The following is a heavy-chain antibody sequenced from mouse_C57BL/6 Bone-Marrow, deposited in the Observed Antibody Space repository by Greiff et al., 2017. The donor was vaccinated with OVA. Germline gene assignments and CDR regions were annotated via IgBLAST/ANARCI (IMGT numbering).Heavy chain of an antibody. D-gene: IGHD1-1*01. CDR1: GYTFTSYW. Sequence: QVQLKQPGAELVKPGASVKLSCKASGYTFTSYWMQWVKQRPGQGLEWIGEIDPSDSYTNYNQKFKGKATLTVDTSSSTAYMQLSSLTSEDSAVYYCAYYYGSSDVGYFDVWGTGTTVTVSS. CDR2: IDPSDSYT. CDR3: AYYYGSSDVGYFDV. V-gene: IGHV1-50*01. J-gene: IGHJ1*03.